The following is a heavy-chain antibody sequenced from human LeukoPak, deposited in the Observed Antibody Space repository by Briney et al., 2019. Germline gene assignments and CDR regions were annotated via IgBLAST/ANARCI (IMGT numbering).Heavy chain of an antibody. CDR1: GGPISSSSYY. CDR3: AREALVTGTTGYYFDY. CDR2: IYYSGST. J-gene: IGHJ4*02. V-gene: IGHV4-39*07. Sequence: SETLSLTCTVSGGPISSSSYYWGWIRQPPGKGLEWIGSIYYSGSTYYNPSLKSRVTISVDTSKNQFSLKLSSVTAADTAVYYCAREALVTGTTGYYFDYWGQGTLVTVSS. D-gene: IGHD1-7*01.